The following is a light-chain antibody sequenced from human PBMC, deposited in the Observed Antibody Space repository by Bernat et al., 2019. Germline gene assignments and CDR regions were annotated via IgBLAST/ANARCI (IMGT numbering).Light chain of an antibody. CDR1: SSNIGSNT. CDR2: SDN. Sequence: QSVLTQPPSASGTPGQRVTISFSGSSSNIGSNTVNWDEQLPGTDPRLLMYSDNQRPSGVPDRFSGSKSGTSASLAISGLQSEDEADYYCAAWDNSLNGYWVFGGGTKLTVL. V-gene: IGLV1-44*01. CDR3: AAWDNSLNGYWV. J-gene: IGLJ3*02.